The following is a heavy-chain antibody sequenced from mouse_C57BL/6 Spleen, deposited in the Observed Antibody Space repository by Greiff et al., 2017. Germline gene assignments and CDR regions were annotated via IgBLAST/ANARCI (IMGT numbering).Heavy chain of an antibody. D-gene: IGHD1-1*01. J-gene: IGHJ1*03. V-gene: IGHV1-9*01. CDR1: GYTFTGYW. Sequence: QVQLKQSGAELMKPGASVKLSCKATGYTFTGYWIEWVKQRPGHGLEWIGEILPGSGSTNYNEKFKGKATFTADTSSNTAYMQLSSLTTEDSAIYYCARRGDYYGSLSYWYFNVWGTGTTVTVAS. CDR2: ILPGSGST. CDR3: ARRGDYYGSLSYWYFNV.